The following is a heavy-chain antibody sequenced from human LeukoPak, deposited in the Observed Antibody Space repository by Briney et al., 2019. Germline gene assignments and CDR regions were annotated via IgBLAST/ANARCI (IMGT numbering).Heavy chain of an antibody. CDR1: ELTFSTYA. CDR3: AKDALYCSSTSCYGTYFDY. V-gene: IGHV3-30*18. J-gene: IGHJ4*02. D-gene: IGHD2-2*01. Sequence: GGSRGLSFAAPELTFSTYAIHGVRQAPAKGLEWVAVISYDGSNKYYADSVKGRFTISRDNSKNTLYLQMNSLRAEDTAVYYCAKDALYCSSTSCYGTYFDYWGQGTLVTVSS. CDR2: ISYDGSNK.